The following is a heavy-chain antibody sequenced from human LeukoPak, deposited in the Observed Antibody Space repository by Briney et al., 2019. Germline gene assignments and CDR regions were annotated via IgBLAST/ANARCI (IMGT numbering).Heavy chain of an antibody. CDR2: LDHTGST. CDR1: GASFSNCY. J-gene: IGHJ6*02. V-gene: IGHV4-34*01. CDR3: ATRLYYYYGMDV. Sequence: SETLSLTCAVSGASFSNCYSTWIRQSPGKGLEWIGELDHTGSTNYNPSLKGRVTISGDTSKNQFSLNLTSVTAADTAVYYCATRLYYYYGMDVWGQGTTVFVSS.